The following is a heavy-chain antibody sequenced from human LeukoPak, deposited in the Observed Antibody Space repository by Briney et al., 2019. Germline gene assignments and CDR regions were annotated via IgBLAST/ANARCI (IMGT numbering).Heavy chain of an antibody. Sequence: SVKVSCKASGNTFSSFYFHWVRQATAHGLEWMGIINSTGDTTVYAQNFQDRVSMTRFTSTGTVYMELISLTSDDTAVYYWARDIYYEGSGYTFDYWGQGTLVTVSS. CDR3: ARDIYYEGSGYTFDY. J-gene: IGHJ4*02. V-gene: IGHV1-46*01. CDR2: INSTGDTT. D-gene: IGHD3-22*01. CDR1: GNTFSSFY.